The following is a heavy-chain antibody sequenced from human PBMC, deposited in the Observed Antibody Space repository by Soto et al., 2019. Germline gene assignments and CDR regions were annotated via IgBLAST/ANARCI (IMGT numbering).Heavy chain of an antibody. CDR2: IFSNDEK. J-gene: IGHJ6*02. CDR1: GFSLSNARMG. Sequence: SGPTLVNPTETLTLTCTVSGFSLSNARMGVSWIRQPPGKALEWLAHIFSNDEKSYSTSLKSRLTISKDTSKSQVVLTMTNMDPVDTATYYCARMPSYGDYSEYYGMDVWGQGTTVTVSS. V-gene: IGHV2-26*01. D-gene: IGHD4-17*01. CDR3: ARMPSYGDYSEYYGMDV.